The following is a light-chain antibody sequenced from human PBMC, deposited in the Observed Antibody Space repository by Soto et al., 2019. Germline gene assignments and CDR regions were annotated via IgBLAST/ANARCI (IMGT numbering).Light chain of an antibody. CDR3: QQFDSSVT. CDR2: GAS. V-gene: IGKV3-20*01. CDR1: QSVSSSF. Sequence: IVMTQSPATLSVSPGERATLSCRARQSVSSSFFAWYQQRPGQAPRLLMYGASSRATGIPERFSGSGSGTDFTLTISRLEPEDFAVYYCQQFDSSVTFGQGTKVEIK. J-gene: IGKJ1*01.